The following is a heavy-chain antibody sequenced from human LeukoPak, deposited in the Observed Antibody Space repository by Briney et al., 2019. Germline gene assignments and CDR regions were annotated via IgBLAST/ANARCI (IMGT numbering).Heavy chain of an antibody. Sequence: SETLSLTCTVSGGSILTYYWSWIRQPPGKGLGWIGYIHHSGSTTYNPSLKSRVTMSIDMSKNQFSLKLTSVTAADTAVYYCARQSRYSDSSGYFSDDYWGQGTLVTVSS. CDR3: ARQSRYSDSSGYFSDDY. CDR2: IHHSGST. J-gene: IGHJ4*02. D-gene: IGHD3-22*01. CDR1: GGSILTYY. V-gene: IGHV4-59*08.